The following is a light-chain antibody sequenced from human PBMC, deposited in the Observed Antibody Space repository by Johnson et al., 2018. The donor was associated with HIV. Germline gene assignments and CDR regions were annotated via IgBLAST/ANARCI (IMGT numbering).Light chain of an antibody. CDR1: SSNIGNNY. Sequence: QSVLTQPPSVSAAPGQKVTISCSGSSSNIGNNYVSWYQQVPGTAPKLLIYDNNRRPSGIPDRFSGSKSGATATLGITGLQTWDEADYYCGIWDASLRTAFFGT. CDR2: DNN. V-gene: IGLV1-51*01. CDR3: GIWDASLRTAF. J-gene: IGLJ1*01.